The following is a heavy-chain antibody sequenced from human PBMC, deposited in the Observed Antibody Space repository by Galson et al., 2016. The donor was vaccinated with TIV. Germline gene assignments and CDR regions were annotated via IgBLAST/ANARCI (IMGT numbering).Heavy chain of an antibody. Sequence: SGAEVKKPGESLRISCKGSGYSFTTYWIGWVRQVPGKGLEWMGIIYPGDSDTRYSSSFQGQVTISADQSIRTAYLQWSSLKASDTAMYYCARSPADPHNSYYYLDVWGKGTTVTVSS. J-gene: IGHJ6*03. V-gene: IGHV5-51*03. CDR1: GYSFTTYW. CDR2: IYPGDSDT. CDR3: ARSPADPHNSYYYLDV.